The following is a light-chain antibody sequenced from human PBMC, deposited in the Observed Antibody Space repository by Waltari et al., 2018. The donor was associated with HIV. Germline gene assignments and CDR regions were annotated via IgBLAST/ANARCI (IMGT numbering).Light chain of an antibody. CDR1: DPDNYD. V-gene: IGLV2-14*01. J-gene: IGLJ2*01. CDR2: EVV. Sequence: QSALTQPASVSGSPGQSITISCTGTDPDNYDVSWYQHRPREAPKVIIFEVVNRPSGFFTRCSGSSSGNTASLTISGLLAEDEADYFCTSYISSAIPVFGGGTKVTVL. CDR3: TSYISSAIPV.